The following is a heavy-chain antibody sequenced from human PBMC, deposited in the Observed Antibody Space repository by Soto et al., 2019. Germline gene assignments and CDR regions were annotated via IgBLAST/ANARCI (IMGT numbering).Heavy chain of an antibody. D-gene: IGHD3-22*01. Sequence: SETLSLTYTVSGASISRYYWSWIRQSPGKGLEWIGYLYNTGSTIYNPSLKSRVTISVDTSKNQFSLKMNSVTAADTAVYYCAGSGYYHNSGMDVWGQGTTVTVSS. CDR1: GASISRYY. CDR2: LYNTGST. CDR3: AGSGYYHNSGMDV. J-gene: IGHJ6*02. V-gene: IGHV4-59*01.